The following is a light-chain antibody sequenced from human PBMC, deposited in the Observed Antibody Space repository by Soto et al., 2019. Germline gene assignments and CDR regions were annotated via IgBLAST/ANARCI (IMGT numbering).Light chain of an antibody. Sequence: DIQMTQSPSTLSASVGDRVTITCRASQSIGRWLAWYQQKPGKAPKFLIYEASNLETGVPSRFSGSGSGTESTLTISSLQPDDFATYYCQQYDSYSPYTFGQGTKLEIK. CDR2: EAS. V-gene: IGKV1-5*03. J-gene: IGKJ2*01. CDR1: QSIGRW. CDR3: QQYDSYSPYT.